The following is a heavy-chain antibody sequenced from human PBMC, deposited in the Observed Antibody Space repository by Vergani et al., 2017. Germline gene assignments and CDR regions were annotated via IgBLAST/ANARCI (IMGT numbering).Heavy chain of an antibody. CDR3: ARDYCSSTSCYSIPYYYYYMDV. CDR1: GFTFSSYA. J-gene: IGHJ6*03. D-gene: IGHD2-2*02. CDR2: ISYDGSNK. Sequence: QVQLVESGGGVVQPGRSLRLSCAASGFTFSSYAMHWVRQAPGKGLEWVAVISYDGSNKYYADSVKGRFTISRDNSTNTLYLQMNSLRAEDTAVYYCARDYCSSTSCYSIPYYYYYMDVWGKGTTVTVSS. V-gene: IGHV3-30-3*01.